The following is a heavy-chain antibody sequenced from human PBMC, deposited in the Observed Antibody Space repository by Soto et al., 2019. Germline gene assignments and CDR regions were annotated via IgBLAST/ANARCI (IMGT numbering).Heavy chain of an antibody. V-gene: IGHV1-3*01. CDR2: INAGNGNT. CDR3: ARGPGGPDGPGDY. CDR1: GYTFTSYA. D-gene: IGHD2-15*01. J-gene: IGHJ4*02. Sequence: QVQLVQSGAEVKKPGASVKVSCKASGYTFTSYAMHWVRQAPGQRLEWMGWINAGNGNTKYSQKFQGRVTITRDTSERTAYMERSSLRSDDTAVYCCARGPGGPDGPGDYWGQGTLVTVSS.